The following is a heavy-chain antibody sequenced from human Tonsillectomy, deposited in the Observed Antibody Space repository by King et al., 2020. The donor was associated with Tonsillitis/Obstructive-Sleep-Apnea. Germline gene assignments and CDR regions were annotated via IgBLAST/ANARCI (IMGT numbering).Heavy chain of an antibody. J-gene: IGHJ3*02. D-gene: IGHD2-2*01. Sequence: DVQLVESGGGLVQPGGSLRLSCAASGLTFSSYWRHWVRQAPGKGLVWVSRINSDGSSKSYADSVKGRFTISRDNAKNTLYLQMNSLRAEDTAVYYCARVRAKGYCSSTSCSDPSDAFDIWGQGTMVTVSS. CDR1: GLTFSSYW. V-gene: IGHV3-74*01. CDR2: INSDGSSK. CDR3: ARVRAKGYCSSTSCSDPSDAFDI.